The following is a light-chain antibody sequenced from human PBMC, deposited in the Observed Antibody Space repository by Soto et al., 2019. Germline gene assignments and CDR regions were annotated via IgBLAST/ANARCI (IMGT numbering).Light chain of an antibody. CDR1: QSISRY. Sequence: DIQMAQSPSSLSASVGDRVTITCRASQSISRYLNWYQQKPGTAPKLLIYAASSLQSGVPSRFSGSGSGTDFSRTISSLQPEDFATYYCQQSFSTPPWTFGQGTQVEIK. V-gene: IGKV1-39*01. J-gene: IGKJ1*01. CDR3: QQSFSTPPWT. CDR2: AAS.